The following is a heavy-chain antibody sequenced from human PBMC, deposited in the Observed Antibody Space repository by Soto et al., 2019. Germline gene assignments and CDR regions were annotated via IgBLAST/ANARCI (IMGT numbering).Heavy chain of an antibody. CDR3: ARLPTLDDGIVLVRAARFDC. D-gene: IGHD2-2*01. V-gene: IGHV4-39*01. CDR1: GGSISSSRYY. CDR2: IYYSGST. Sequence: SETLSLTCTVSGGSISSSRYYWGWIRQPPGKGLEWIGTIYYSGSTYYNPSLKSRVTISVDTSKNQFSLRLSSVTAADTAVYYCARLPTLDDGIVLVRAARFDCWGQGTLVT. J-gene: IGHJ4*02.